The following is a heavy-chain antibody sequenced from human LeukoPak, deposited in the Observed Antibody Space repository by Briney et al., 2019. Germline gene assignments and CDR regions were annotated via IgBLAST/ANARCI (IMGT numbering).Heavy chain of an antibody. D-gene: IGHD6-13*01. Sequence: GGSLRLSCAASGFTFSSYSMNWVRQAPGKGREWVSSISSSSSYIYYADSVKGRFTISRDNAKNSLYLQMNSLRAEDTAVYYCARVTGGYSSSCDWGQGTMVTVSS. CDR3: ARVTGGYSSSCD. CDR1: GFTFSSYS. J-gene: IGHJ3*01. CDR2: ISSSSSYI. V-gene: IGHV3-21*01.